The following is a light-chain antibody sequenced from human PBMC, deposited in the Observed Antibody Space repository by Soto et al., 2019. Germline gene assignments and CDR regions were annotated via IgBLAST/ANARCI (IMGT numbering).Light chain of an antibody. CDR2: GAS. J-gene: IGKJ5*01. CDR1: QSVSSSY. CDR3: QQYGRSLIT. V-gene: IGKV3-20*01. Sequence: EIVLTQSPATLSLSPGERATLSCRASQSVSSSYLAWYQQKPGQAPRLLIYGASSRATGIPDRFSGSGSGTDFTLTISRLEPEEFAGYYCQQYGRSLITFGQGTRLEMK.